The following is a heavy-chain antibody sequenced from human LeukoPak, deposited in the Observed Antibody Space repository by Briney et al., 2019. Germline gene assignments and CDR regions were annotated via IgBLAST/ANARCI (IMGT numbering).Heavy chain of an antibody. D-gene: IGHD3-10*01. Sequence: PSETLSLTCAVSGASIRNTSFYWGWIRQPPGKGLEWIGSIYYSGSTYYNPSLKSRVTISVDTSKNQFSLKLSSVTAADTAVYYCARHPMVRGVYIDYWGQGTLVTVSS. V-gene: IGHV4-39*01. CDR1: GASIRNTSFY. J-gene: IGHJ4*02. CDR3: ARHPMVRGVYIDY. CDR2: IYYSGST.